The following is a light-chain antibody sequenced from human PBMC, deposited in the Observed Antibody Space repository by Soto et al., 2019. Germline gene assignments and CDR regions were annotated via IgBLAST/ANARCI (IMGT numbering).Light chain of an antibody. V-gene: IGLV1-40*01. CDR1: SSNIGAGY. CDR3: QSYDSSLSGSV. CDR2: GNS. J-gene: IGLJ3*02. Sequence: QPVLTQPPSVSGAPGQRVTISCTGSSSNIGAGYVHWYQQLPGTAPKLLIYGNSNRPSGVPARFSGSKSGTSASLAITGLPAEDEGDYYCQSYDSSLSGSVFGGGTKLTVL.